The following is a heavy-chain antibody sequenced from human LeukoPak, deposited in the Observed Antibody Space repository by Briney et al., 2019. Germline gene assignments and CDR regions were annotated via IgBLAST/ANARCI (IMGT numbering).Heavy chain of an antibody. D-gene: IGHD4-17*01. V-gene: IGHV4-34*01. CDR2: INHSGST. Sequence: SETLSLTCAVYGGSFGGYYWSWIRQPPGKGLEWIGEINHSGSTNYNPSLKSRVTISVDTSKNQFSLKLSSVTAADTAVYYCARGTSGDYVDYWGQGTLVTVSS. CDR3: ARGTSGDYVDY. J-gene: IGHJ4*02. CDR1: GGSFGGYY.